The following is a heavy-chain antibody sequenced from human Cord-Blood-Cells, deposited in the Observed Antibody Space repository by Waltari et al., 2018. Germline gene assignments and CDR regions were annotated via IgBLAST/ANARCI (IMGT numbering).Heavy chain of an antibody. CDR2: IGWNSVSI. CDR3: ANQQLVLYYFDY. CDR1: GFTFDDYA. V-gene: IGHV3-9*01. D-gene: IGHD6-13*01. Sequence: EVQLVESGGGLVQPGRSLRLSCAASGFTFDDYAMHWVRQAPGKGLEWVSGIGWNSVSIGYADSVKCRFTISRDNAKNSLYLQMNSLRAEDTALYYCANQQLVLYYFDYWGQGTLVTVSS. J-gene: IGHJ4*02.